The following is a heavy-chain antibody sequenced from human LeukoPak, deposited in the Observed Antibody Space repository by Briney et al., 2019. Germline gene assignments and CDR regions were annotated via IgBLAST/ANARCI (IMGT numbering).Heavy chain of an antibody. J-gene: IGHJ4*02. CDR1: GFSFSDYA. CDR2: TGDDT. V-gene: IGHV3-23*01. D-gene: IGHD3-22*01. CDR3: AKDREGNYYFDGSGFTFDY. Sequence: GGSLRLSCAASGFSFSDYAMTWVRQAPGKGLVWVSSTGDDTYYADSVKGRFTISRDDSKDTLFLQMNSLRAEDTAVYYCAKDREGNYYFDGSGFTFDYWGQGSLVSVSS.